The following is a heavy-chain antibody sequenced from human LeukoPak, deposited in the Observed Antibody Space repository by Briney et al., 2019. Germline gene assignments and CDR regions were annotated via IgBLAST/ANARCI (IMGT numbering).Heavy chain of an antibody. D-gene: IGHD6-13*01. CDR2: SSSSGNTT. J-gene: IGHJ4*02. CDR3: ARDGTSSWYFDS. V-gene: IGHV3-11*01. Sequence: KPGGSLRLSCAASGFIFSDHYMSWIRQAPGKGLEWLSYSSSSGNTTHYADSVGGRFTISRDNAKNSLFLQMNSLRVEDTAIYYCARDGTSSWYFDSWGQGTLVTVAS. CDR1: GFIFSDHY.